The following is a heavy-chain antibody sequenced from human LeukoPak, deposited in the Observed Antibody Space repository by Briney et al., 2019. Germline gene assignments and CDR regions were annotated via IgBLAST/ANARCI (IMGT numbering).Heavy chain of an antibody. CDR3: ARRDFWSGYRYYYYMDV. V-gene: IGHV3-64*01. J-gene: IGHJ6*03. CDR1: GFTFSSYA. D-gene: IGHD3-3*01. CDR2: ISSNGGST. Sequence: GGSLRLSCAASGFTFSSYAMSWVRQAPGKGLEYVSAISSNGGSTYYANSVKGRFTISRDNSKNTLYLQMGSLRAEDMAVYYCARRDFWSGYRYYYYMDVWGKGTTVTVSS.